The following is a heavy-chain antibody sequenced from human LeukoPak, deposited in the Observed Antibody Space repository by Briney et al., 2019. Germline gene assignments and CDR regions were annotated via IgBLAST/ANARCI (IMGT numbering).Heavy chain of an antibody. V-gene: IGHV4-59*08. D-gene: IGHD3-22*01. J-gene: IGHJ4*02. Sequence: SETLSLTCTVSGGAIGNYFWSWVRQPPGKELEWIGYIYYTGDTKYSPSLKSRVIISVDTSKNQFSLRLNSVTAADTAVYYCARTWHYDSSDYYPFDYWGQGTLVTVSS. CDR3: ARTWHYDSSDYYPFDY. CDR1: GGAIGNYF. CDR2: IYYTGDT.